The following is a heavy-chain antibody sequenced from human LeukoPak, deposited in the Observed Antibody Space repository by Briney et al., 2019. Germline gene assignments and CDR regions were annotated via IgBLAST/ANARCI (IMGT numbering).Heavy chain of an antibody. CDR3: ARAGSGYTSPSDY. Sequence: PGGSLRLSCAVSGFTLSSYSMKWVRQAPGKGLEWVSSISSSSLYIYYGDSVKGRFTISRDNAKHSVYLQMNRLRADDTAVYYCARAGSGYTSPSDYWGQGTLVTVSS. D-gene: IGHD6-13*01. V-gene: IGHV3-21*01. CDR2: ISSSSLYI. J-gene: IGHJ4*02. CDR1: GFTLSSYS.